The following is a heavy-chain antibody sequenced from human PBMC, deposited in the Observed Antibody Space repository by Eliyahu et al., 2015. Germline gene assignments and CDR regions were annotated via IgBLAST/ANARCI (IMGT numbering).Heavy chain of an antibody. V-gene: IGHV1-2*02. CDR2: IDPNSGGA. J-gene: IGHJ4*02. CDR1: GYTFTGSY. CDR3: ARSRAFDY. Sequence: QVQLVQSGAEVKKPGASVMVSCKASGYTFTGSYMHWVRQAPGQGPEWMGCIDPNSGGAHYPQKFQGRVTMTRDTSINTAYLEVSSLTSDDTAVYYCARSRAFDYWGQGTLVTVSS.